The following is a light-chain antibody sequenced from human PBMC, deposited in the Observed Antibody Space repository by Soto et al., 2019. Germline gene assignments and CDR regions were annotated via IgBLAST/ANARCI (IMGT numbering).Light chain of an antibody. J-gene: IGLJ2*01. CDR2: EVT. V-gene: IGLV2-14*03. CDR3: SSYTSTTSYVL. Sequence: QSVLTQPASVSGSPGQSITLYCTGTSSDVGAYNYVSWYQQHPGKAPKLMIYEVTNRPSGISNRFSGSKSGNTASLAISGLQAEDEADYYCSSYTSTTSYVLFVGGTKLTVL. CDR1: SSDVGAYNY.